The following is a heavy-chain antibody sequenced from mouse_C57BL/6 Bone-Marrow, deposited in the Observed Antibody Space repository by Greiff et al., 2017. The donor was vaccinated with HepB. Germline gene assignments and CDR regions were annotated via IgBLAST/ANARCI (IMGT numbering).Heavy chain of an antibody. D-gene: IGHD1-1*01. Sequence: QVHVKQSGAELARPGASVKLSCKASGYTFTSYGISWVKQRTGQGLEWIGEIYPRSGNTYYNEKFKGKAPLTADKSSSTAYMELRSLTSEDSAVYFCAREDPIATVVLHYYAMDYWGQGTSVTVSS. CDR1: GYTFTSYG. J-gene: IGHJ4*01. V-gene: IGHV1-81*01. CDR2: IYPRSGNT. CDR3: AREDPIATVVLHYYAMDY.